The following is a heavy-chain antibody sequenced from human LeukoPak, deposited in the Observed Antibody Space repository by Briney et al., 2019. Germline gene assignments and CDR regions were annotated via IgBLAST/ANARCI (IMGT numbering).Heavy chain of an antibody. Sequence: GRSLRLSCAASGFTFSSYAMHWVRQTPGKGLEWVAVISYDGSNKYYADSVKGRFTISRDNSKNTLYLQMNSLRAEDTAVYYCARVGMTTAVEDPLTPVYYYYYMDVWGKGTTVTVSS. CDR1: GFTFSSYA. D-gene: IGHD4-11*01. CDR3: ARVGMTTAVEDPLTPVYYYYYMDV. V-gene: IGHV3-30-3*01. J-gene: IGHJ6*03. CDR2: ISYDGSNK.